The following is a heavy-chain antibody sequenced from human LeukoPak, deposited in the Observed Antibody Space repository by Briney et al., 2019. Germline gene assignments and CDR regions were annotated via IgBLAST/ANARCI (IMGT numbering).Heavy chain of an antibody. V-gene: IGHV3-33*01. CDR3: ARDFDYYDFWSGYWPDAFDT. Sequence: GGSLRLSCAASGFTFSSYGMRWVRQAPGKGLEWVAIIWHDGSNEYYADSVRGRFIISRDNSKNTLYLQMNSLRVEDTAVYHCARDFDYYDFWSGYWPDAFDTWGQGTVVSVSS. CDR1: GFTFSSYG. CDR2: IWHDGSNE. J-gene: IGHJ3*02. D-gene: IGHD3-3*01.